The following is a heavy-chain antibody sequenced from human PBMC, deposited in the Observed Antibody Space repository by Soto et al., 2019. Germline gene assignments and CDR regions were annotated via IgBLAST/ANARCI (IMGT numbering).Heavy chain of an antibody. CDR1: GFTVSTNY. Sequence: GGSLRLSCAASGFTVSTNYMGWVRQAPGKGLEWVSVIYSGGGTYYADSVKGRFTISRDNSKNTLFLQMNSLRVEDTAVYYCAREGVYSSSPFDYWGRGALVTVSS. J-gene: IGHJ4*02. V-gene: IGHV3-66*01. CDR3: AREGVYSSSPFDY. D-gene: IGHD6-19*01. CDR2: IYSGGGT.